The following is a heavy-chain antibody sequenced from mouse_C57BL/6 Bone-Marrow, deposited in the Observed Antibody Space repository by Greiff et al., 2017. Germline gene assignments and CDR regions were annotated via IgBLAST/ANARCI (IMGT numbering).Heavy chain of an antibody. D-gene: IGHD1-1*01. CDR2: IYPGSGST. CDR3: ARGGYYGSSGYFDV. V-gene: IGHV1-55*01. CDR1: GYTFTSYW. J-gene: IGHJ1*03. Sequence: VQLQQPGAELVKPGASVKMSCKASGYTFTSYWITWVKQRPGQGLEWIGDIYPGSGSTNYNEKFKSKATLTVDTSSSTAYMQLSSLTSEDSAVYYCARGGYYGSSGYFDVWGTGTTVTVSS.